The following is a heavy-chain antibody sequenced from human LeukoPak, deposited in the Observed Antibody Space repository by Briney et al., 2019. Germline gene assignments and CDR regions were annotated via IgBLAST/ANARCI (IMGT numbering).Heavy chain of an antibody. Sequence: SETLSLTCTVSGGSISSSSYYWGWIRQPPGKGLEWIGSIYYSGSTYYNPSLKSRVTISVDTSKNQFSLKLSSVTAADTAVYYCARHYIAAGFYYYYYMDVWGKGTTVTVSS. V-gene: IGHV4-39*01. CDR1: GGSISSSSYY. J-gene: IGHJ6*03. CDR3: ARHYIAAGFYYYYYMDV. D-gene: IGHD6-13*01. CDR2: IYYSGST.